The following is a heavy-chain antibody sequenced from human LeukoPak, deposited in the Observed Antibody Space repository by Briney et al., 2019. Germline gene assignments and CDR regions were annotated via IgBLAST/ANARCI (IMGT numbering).Heavy chain of an antibody. Sequence: GGSLRLSCAASGFTFDDYAMHWVRQAPGKGLEWVSGISWNSGSIGYADPVKGRFTISRDNAKNSLYLQMNSLRAEDTALYYCAKGIVRGLLLWFGDLTFDYWGQGTLVTVSS. V-gene: IGHV3-9*01. J-gene: IGHJ4*02. CDR3: AKGIVRGLLLWFGDLTFDY. CDR2: ISWNSGSI. CDR1: GFTFDDYA. D-gene: IGHD3-10*01.